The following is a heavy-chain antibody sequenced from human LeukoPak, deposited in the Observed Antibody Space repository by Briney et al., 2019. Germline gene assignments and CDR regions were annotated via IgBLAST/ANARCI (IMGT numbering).Heavy chain of an antibody. CDR2: IVGSGGST. D-gene: IGHD3-9*01. V-gene: IGHV3-23*01. J-gene: IGHJ4*02. CDR1: GFTFSSYA. Sequence: GGSLRLSCAASGFTFSSYAMSWVRQAPGKGLEWVSAIVGSGGSTYYADSVKGRFTISRDNPQNTLYLQMNSLRAEDTAVYYCAKWGDYDILTGYYDSDYWGQGTLVTVSS. CDR3: AKWGDYDILTGYYDSDY.